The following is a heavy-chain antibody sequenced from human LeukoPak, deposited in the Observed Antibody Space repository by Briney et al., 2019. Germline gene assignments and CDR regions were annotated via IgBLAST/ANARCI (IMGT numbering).Heavy chain of an antibody. CDR2: INPNSGGT. CDR3: ARDAVGATSLSLLEGLY. J-gene: IGHJ4*02. CDR1: GYTFTGYY. D-gene: IGHD1-26*01. Sequence: ASVKVSCKASGYTFTGYYMHWVRQAPGQGLEWMGWINPNSGGTNYAQKFQGRVTMTRDTSISTAYMELSRLRSDDTAVYYCARDAVGATSLSLLEGLYWGQGTLVTVSS. V-gene: IGHV1-2*02.